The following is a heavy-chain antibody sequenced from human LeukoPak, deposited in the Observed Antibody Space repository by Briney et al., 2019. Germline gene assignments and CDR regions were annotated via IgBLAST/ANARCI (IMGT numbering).Heavy chain of an antibody. J-gene: IGHJ4*02. CDR3: ARDLHYYDSSGYDYSDY. D-gene: IGHD3-22*01. V-gene: IGHV3-53*01. Sequence: GGSLRLSCAASGFTVSSNYMSWVRQAPGKGLEWVSVIYSGGSTYYADSVKGRFTISRDNSKNTLYLQMNSLRAEDTAVYYCARDLHYYDSSGYDYSDYWGQGTLVTVSS. CDR1: GFTVSSNY. CDR2: IYSGGST.